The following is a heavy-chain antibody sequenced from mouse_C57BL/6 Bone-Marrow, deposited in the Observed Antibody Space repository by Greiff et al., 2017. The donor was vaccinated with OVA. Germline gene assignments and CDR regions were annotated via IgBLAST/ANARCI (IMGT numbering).Heavy chain of an antibody. J-gene: IGHJ1*03. V-gene: IGHV5-16*01. CDR3: AREGVFYGSSAYWYFDV. CDR2: INYDGSST. Sequence: EVKLMESAGGLVQPGSSMKLSCTASGFTFSDYYMAWVRRVPEKGLEWVANINYDGSSTYYLDSLKSRFIISRDNAKNILYLQMSSLKSEDTATYYCAREGVFYGSSAYWYFDVWGTGTTVTVSS. CDR1: GFTFSDYY. D-gene: IGHD1-1*01.